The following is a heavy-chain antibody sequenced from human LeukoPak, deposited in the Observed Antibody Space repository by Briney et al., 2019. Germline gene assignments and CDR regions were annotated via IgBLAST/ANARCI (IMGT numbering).Heavy chain of an antibody. CDR1: GYTLNTYG. D-gene: IGHD6-19*01. CDR2: ISGYNDKK. Sequence: ASVKVSCKASGYTLNTYGVSWVRQAPGQGLEWMGWISGYNDKKEFEQKFQGGVTMTTDASTNTAYMELRSLTYDDTAVYYCARDRDSIAVAGSPRYCDYWGQGSLVTVSS. CDR3: ARDRDSIAVAGSPRYCDY. J-gene: IGHJ4*02. V-gene: IGHV1-18*01.